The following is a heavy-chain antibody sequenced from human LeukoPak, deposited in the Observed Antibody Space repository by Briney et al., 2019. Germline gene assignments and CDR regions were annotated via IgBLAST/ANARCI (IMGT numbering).Heavy chain of an antibody. V-gene: IGHV3-53*01. CDR1: GFAFSSNY. CDR3: ARLRRYCSSTSCYTNAFDI. Sequence: PGGSLRLSCAASGFAFSSNYMSWVRQAPGKGLEWVSVIYSGGSTYYADSVKGRFTISRDNSKNTLYLQMNSLRAEDTAVYYCARLRRYCSSTSCYTNAFDIWGQGTMVTVSS. J-gene: IGHJ3*02. CDR2: IYSGGST. D-gene: IGHD2-2*02.